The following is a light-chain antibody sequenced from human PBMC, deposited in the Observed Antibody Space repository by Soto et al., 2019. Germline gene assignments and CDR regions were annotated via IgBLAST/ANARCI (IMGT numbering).Light chain of an antibody. V-gene: IGKV1-5*01. CDR3: QQYNSYWT. CDR2: AAS. J-gene: IGKJ1*01. Sequence: DIQMTPSPSSLSASVGDRVTITCRASHSISSWLAWYQQKPGKAPNLLIYAASTLESGVPSRFSGSGSGTEFTLTISSLQPDDFATYYCQQYNSYWTFGQGTKVDIK. CDR1: HSISSW.